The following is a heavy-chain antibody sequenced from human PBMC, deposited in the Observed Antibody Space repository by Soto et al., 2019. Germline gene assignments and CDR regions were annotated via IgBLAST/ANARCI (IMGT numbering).Heavy chain of an antibody. CDR1: GGSVSSYY. CDR2: IYYSGST. D-gene: IGHD1-26*01. CDR3: ARGMGGYSYYGMDV. Sequence: SETLSLTCTVSGGSVSSYYWSWIRQPPGKGLERIGYIYYSGSTNYNPSLKSRVTISVDTSKNQFSLKLSSLTAADTAVYYCARGMGGYSYYGMDVWGQWNTVSVSS. V-gene: IGHV4-59*02. J-gene: IGHJ6*02.